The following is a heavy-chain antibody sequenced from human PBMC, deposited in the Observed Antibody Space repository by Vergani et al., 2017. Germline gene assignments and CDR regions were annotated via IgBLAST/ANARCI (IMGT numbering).Heavy chain of an antibody. J-gene: IGHJ4*02. CDR3: ARAESDTAMVYFDY. D-gene: IGHD5-18*01. CDR2: IYPGDSDT. V-gene: IGHV5-51*03. Sequence: EVQLLESGGGLVQPGESLKISCKGSGYSFTSYWIGWVRQMPGKGLEWMGIIYPGDSDTRYSPSFQGQVTISADKSISTAYLQWSSLKASDTAMYYCARAESDTAMVYFDYWGQGTLVTVSS. CDR1: GYSFTSYW.